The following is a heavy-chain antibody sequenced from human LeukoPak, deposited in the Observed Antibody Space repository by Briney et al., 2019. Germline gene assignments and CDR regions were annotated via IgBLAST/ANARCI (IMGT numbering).Heavy chain of an antibody. D-gene: IGHD4/OR15-4a*01. CDR2: IYSRGSS. J-gene: IGHJ6*03. V-gene: IGHV4-4*09. CDR1: GGSISSYY. CDR3: TRYTTTMVRLDYYYYMDV. Sequence: SETLSLTCSVSGGSISSYYWGWIRRPPGKGLEWVGYIYSRGSSNYNPSLKSRLTISVDTSKNQFSLKLSSVTAADTAVYYCTRYTTTMVRLDYYYYMDVWGKGTTVTVSS.